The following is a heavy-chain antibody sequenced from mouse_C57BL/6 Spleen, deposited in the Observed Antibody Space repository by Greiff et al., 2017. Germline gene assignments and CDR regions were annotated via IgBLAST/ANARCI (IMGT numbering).Heavy chain of an antibody. CDR3: ARGGNYDGYFDV. V-gene: IGHV1-55*01. Sequence: VQLQQPGAELVKPGASVKMSCKASGYTFTSYWITWVTQRPGQGLEWIGDIYPGSGSTNYNEKFKSKATLTVDTSSSTADMQLSSLTSEDSAVYYCARGGNYDGYFDVWGTGTTVTVSS. CDR2: IYPGSGST. CDR1: GYTFTSYW. J-gene: IGHJ1*03. D-gene: IGHD2-4*01.